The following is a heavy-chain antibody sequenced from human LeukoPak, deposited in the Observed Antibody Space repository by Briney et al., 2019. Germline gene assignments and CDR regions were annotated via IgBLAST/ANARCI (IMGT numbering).Heavy chain of an antibody. J-gene: IGHJ4*02. V-gene: IGHV4-38-2*02. CDR2: IFHIGST. Sequence: SETLSLTCTVSGYSISDGNYWGWIRQPPGKGLEWIGSIFHIGSTYDNPSLKSRVTTSVDTSKNQFSLSLNSVTAADTAVYYCARRRDGYNFGSFYFDYWGQGILVTVSS. CDR1: GYSISDGNY. D-gene: IGHD5-24*01. CDR3: ARRRDGYNFGSFYFDY.